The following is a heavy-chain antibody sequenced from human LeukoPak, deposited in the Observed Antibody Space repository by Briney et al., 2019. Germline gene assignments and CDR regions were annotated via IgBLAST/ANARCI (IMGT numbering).Heavy chain of an antibody. J-gene: IGHJ4*02. CDR1: GFTFSNYG. CDR3: AKSTTVTQRGYFDY. Sequence: GSLRLSFTASGFTFSNYGMHWVRQASGKGLEWVAIISYDGSNKYYADSVKGRFTISRDNSKNTLYLQMNSLRAEDTVVYYCAKSTTVTQRGYFDYWGQGTLVTVSS. CDR2: ISYDGSNK. V-gene: IGHV3-30*18. D-gene: IGHD4-17*01.